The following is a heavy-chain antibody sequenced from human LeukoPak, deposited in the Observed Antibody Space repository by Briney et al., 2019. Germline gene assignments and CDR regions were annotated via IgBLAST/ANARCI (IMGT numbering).Heavy chain of an antibody. J-gene: IGHJ4*02. Sequence: ASVKVSCKVSGYTLTELSMHWVRQAPGKGLEWMGGFDPEDGETIYAQKFQGGVTMTEDTSTDTAYMELSSLRSEDTAVYYCATRVGQWLAPPYDYWGQGTLVTAS. CDR2: FDPEDGET. V-gene: IGHV1-24*01. CDR3: ATRVGQWLAPPYDY. D-gene: IGHD6-19*01. CDR1: GYTLTELS.